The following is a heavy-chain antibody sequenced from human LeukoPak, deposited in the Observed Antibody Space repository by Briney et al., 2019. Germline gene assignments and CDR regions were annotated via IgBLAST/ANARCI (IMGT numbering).Heavy chain of an antibody. Sequence: KPSETLSLTCTVSGGSISSYYWSWIRQPPGKGLEWIGEINHSGSTNYNPSLKSRVTISVDTSKNQFSLKLSSVTAADTAVYYCARGRGRRPSQIAYASDYWGQGTLVTVSS. CDR2: INHSGST. D-gene: IGHD3-16*01. CDR1: GGSISSYY. J-gene: IGHJ4*02. V-gene: IGHV4-34*01. CDR3: ARGRGRRPSQIAYASDY.